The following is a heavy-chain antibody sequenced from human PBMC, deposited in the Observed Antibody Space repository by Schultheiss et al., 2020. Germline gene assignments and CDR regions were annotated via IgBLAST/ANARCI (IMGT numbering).Heavy chain of an antibody. CDR1: GFTFSSYS. CDR2: ISYDGSNK. Sequence: GGSLRLSCAASGFTFSSYSMNWVRQAPGKGLEWVAVISYDGSNKYYADSVKGRFTISRDNSKNTLYLQMNSLRAEDTAVYYCAKDGSVLLWFGELLSPGHYGMDVWGQGTTVTVSS. D-gene: IGHD3-10*01. J-gene: IGHJ6*02. V-gene: IGHV3-30*18. CDR3: AKDGSVLLWFGELLSPGHYGMDV.